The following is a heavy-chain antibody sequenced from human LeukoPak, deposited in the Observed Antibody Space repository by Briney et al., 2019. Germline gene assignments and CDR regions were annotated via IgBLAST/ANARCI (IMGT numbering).Heavy chain of an antibody. CDR1: GFTFSTYT. CDR2: ISSSSATI. CDR3: ARVGRNLEIDY. Sequence: GGSLRLSCAASGFTFSTYTMNWVRQAPGKGLEWVSYISSSSATIYYAGSVKGRFTISRDNAQNSLSLQMNSLRAEDTAVYYCARVGRNLEIDYWGQGTLVTVSS. V-gene: IGHV3-48*01. J-gene: IGHJ4*02. D-gene: IGHD1-1*01.